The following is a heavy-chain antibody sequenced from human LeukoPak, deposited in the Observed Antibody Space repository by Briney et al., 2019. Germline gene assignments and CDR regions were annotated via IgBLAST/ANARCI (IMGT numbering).Heavy chain of an antibody. V-gene: IGHV1-46*01. CDR2: INPSGGST. Sequence: ASVKVSCKASGYTFTSYYMHWVRQAPGQGLEWMGIINPSGGSTSYAQKFQGRVTMTRDTSTSTVYMELSSLRSEDTAVYYCARVLDTAMVTEYYYYGMDVWGQGTTVTVSS. CDR3: ARVLDTAMVTEYYYYGMDV. J-gene: IGHJ6*02. D-gene: IGHD5-18*01. CDR1: GYTFTSYY.